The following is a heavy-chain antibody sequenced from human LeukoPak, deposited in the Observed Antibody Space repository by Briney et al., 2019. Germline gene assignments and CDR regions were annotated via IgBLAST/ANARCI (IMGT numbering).Heavy chain of an antibody. D-gene: IGHD3-3*01. CDR3: ARGRFPNWFDP. CDR2: IYPGDSDT. V-gene: IGHV5-51*01. J-gene: IGHJ5*02. Sequence: GESLRISCKGSGYSFTTYWIGWVRQMPGKGLEWVGIIYPGDSDTRYSPSFQGQFTLSADKSISTAYLQWSSLKASDTAMYYCARGRFPNWFDPWGQGTLVTVSS. CDR1: GYSFTTYW.